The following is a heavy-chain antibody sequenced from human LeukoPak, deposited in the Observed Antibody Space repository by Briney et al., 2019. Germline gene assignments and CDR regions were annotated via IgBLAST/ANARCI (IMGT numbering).Heavy chain of an antibody. CDR1: GFTFSSYS. CDR2: ISSSSSTI. V-gene: IGHV3-48*02. Sequence: PGGSLRLSCAASGFTFSSYSMNWVRQAPGKGLEWVSYISSSSSTIYYADSVKGRFTISRDNAKNSLYLQMNSLRDEDTAVYYCARDAHLRHRLDYYDFWSGYYWNYYYYGMDVWGQGTTVTVSS. D-gene: IGHD3-3*01. CDR3: ARDAHLRHRLDYYDFWSGYYWNYYYYGMDV. J-gene: IGHJ6*02.